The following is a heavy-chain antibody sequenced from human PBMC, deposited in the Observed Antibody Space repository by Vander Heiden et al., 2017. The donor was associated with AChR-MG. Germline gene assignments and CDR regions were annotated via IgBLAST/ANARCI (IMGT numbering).Heavy chain of an antibody. CDR3: AKVGPRIAVAGRLDD. D-gene: IGHD6-19*01. J-gene: IGHJ4*02. V-gene: IGHV3-9*01. CDR2: ISWNSGSI. CDR1: GLTFDDYA. Sequence: EVQLVESGGGLVQPGRSLRLSCAAPGLTFDDYAMHWVRQAPGKGLEWVSGISWNSGSIGYADSVKGRFTISRDNAKNSLYLQMNSLRAEDTALYYCAKVGPRIAVAGRLDDWGQGTLVTVSS.